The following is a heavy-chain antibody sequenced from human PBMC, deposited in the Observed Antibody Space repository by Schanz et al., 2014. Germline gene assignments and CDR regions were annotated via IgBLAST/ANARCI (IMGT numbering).Heavy chain of an antibody. CDR3: ARDGVAATTDFEY. D-gene: IGHD1-1*01. J-gene: IGHJ4*02. V-gene: IGHV3-21*06. CDR1: GFMFSSFW. Sequence: EVQLVESGGDLVQPGGSLRLSCAASGFMFSSFWMGWIRQAPGKGLEWVAFLSFDSRHIYYADSVKGRFTISRDNAKSSLHLQMNSLRADDTAVYYCARDGVAATTDFEYWGQGALVTVSS. CDR2: LSFDSRHI.